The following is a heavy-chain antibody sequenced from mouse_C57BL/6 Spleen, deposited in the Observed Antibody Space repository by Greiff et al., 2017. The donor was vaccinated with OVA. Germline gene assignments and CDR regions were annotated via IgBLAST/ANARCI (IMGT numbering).Heavy chain of an antibody. CDR3: ACIYYDYDGAWFAY. D-gene: IGHD2-4*01. V-gene: IGHV1-80*01. CDR2: IYPGDGDT. J-gene: IGHJ3*01. Sequence: VQLQQSGAELVKPGASVKISCKASGYAFSSYWMNWVKQRPGKGLEWIGQIYPGDGDTNYNGKFKGKATLTADKSSSTAYMQLSSLTSEDSAVYFCACIYYDYDGAWFAYWGQGTLVTVSA. CDR1: GYAFSSYW.